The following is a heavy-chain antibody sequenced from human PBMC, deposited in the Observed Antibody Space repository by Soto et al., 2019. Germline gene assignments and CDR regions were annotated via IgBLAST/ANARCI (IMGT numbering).Heavy chain of an antibody. CDR3: ASTTVVAATFDF. CDR2: ISSGSSNI. V-gene: IGHV3-21*01. CDR1: VFAFRSYN. J-gene: IGHJ4*02. Sequence: WWSLRLSCLASVFAFRSYNMNWVRQAPGKGLEWVASISSGSSNIYYADSVKGRFTISRDNAKNSLYLQMDSLRAEDSAVYYCASTTVVAATFDFWGQGTLVTVSS. D-gene: IGHD2-15*01.